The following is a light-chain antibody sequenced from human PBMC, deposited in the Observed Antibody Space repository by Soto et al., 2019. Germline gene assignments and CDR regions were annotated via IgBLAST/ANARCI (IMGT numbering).Light chain of an antibody. CDR1: XXXXXY. CDR2: AAS. V-gene: IGKV1-39*01. Sequence: DIQMTQSPSXLXASVXXXXTXXXRASXXXXXYLNWYQFKPGKAPKLLIYAASSLQSGVPARFSGRGSGTDFTLTISSLQPEDFATYYCQQGYSTPWTFGQGTKVEIK. J-gene: IGKJ1*01. CDR3: QQGYSTPWT.